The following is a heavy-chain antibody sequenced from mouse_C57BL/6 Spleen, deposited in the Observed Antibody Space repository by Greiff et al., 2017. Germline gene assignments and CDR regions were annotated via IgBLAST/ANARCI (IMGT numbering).Heavy chain of an antibody. CDR2: IYPGDGDT. Sequence: QVQLQQSGAELVKPGASVKISCKASGYAFSSYWMNWVKQRPGKGLEWIGQIYPGDGDTNYNGKFKGKATLTADKSSSTAYMQLSSLTSEDSVVYFGARGGFYDYWGFAYWGQGTLGTVSA. V-gene: IGHV1-80*01. CDR1: GYAFSSYW. D-gene: IGHD2-4*01. CDR3: ARGGFYDYWGFAY. J-gene: IGHJ3*01.